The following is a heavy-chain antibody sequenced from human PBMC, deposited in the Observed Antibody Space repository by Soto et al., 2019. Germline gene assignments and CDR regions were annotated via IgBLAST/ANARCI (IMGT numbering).Heavy chain of an antibody. J-gene: IGHJ4*02. CDR2: INHSGST. Sequence: QVQLQQWGAGLLKPSETLSLTCAVYGGSFSGYYWSWIRQPPGKGLEWIGEINHSGSTNYNPSLKSRVTISADTSKNQFYRKLSSVTSADTAVYYCASGYCSGGSCYSPNSFDYWGQGTLVTVSS. V-gene: IGHV4-34*01. D-gene: IGHD2-15*01. CDR3: ASGYCSGGSCYSPNSFDY. CDR1: GGSFSGYY.